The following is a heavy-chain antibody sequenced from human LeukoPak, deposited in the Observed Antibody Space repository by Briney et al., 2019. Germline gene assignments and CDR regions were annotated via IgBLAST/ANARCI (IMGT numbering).Heavy chain of an antibody. Sequence: GGSLRLSCAASGFTFSSYAMHWVRQAPGKGLEWVAVISYDGSNKYYADSVRGRFTISRDNSKNTLYLQMNSLRAEDTAVYYCARGLSGYHNTGGQGTLVTVSS. V-gene: IGHV3-30*04. CDR1: GFTFSSYA. CDR3: ARGLSGYHNT. CDR2: ISYDGSNK. J-gene: IGHJ4*02. D-gene: IGHD5-12*01.